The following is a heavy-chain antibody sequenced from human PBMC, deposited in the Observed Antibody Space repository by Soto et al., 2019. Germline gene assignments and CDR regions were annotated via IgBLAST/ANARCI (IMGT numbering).Heavy chain of an antibody. J-gene: IGHJ3*01. CDR2: IAMNTGSI. CDR3: ANDIFLRGRYGTGGLDL. V-gene: IGHV3-9*01. D-gene: IGHD2-8*02. Sequence: EVKLVESGGGLVQPGRSLRLSCAASGFTFGDYAMHWVRQAPGKGLEWVSGIAMNTGSIGYADSVLGRFTISRDNEKSSLTLQMNSLRPEDTAVYFCANDIFLRGRYGTGGLDLWGQGTMVTVSS. CDR1: GFTFGDYA.